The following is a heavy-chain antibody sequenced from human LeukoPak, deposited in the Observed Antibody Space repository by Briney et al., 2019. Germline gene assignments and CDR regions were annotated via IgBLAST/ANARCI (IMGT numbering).Heavy chain of an antibody. CDR2: IIPIFGTA. CDR1: GGRFNNYV. V-gene: IGHV1-69*15. J-gene: IGHJ5*02. D-gene: IGHD4-11*01. CDR3: AKDRPELRDNYSDYVGGFDP. Sequence: SVKVSCKASGGRFNNYVISWVRQAPGRGLEWMGRIIPIFGTANYAQKFQGRVSIVADESTSTAYMELSSLRSEDTDVKYCAKDRPELRDNYSDYVGGFDPWGQGTLVTVSS.